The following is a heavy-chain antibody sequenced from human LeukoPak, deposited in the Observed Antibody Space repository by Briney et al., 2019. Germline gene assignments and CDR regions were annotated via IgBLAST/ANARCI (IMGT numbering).Heavy chain of an antibody. CDR2: IYYSGST. J-gene: IGHJ4*02. CDR1: GGSISSYY. V-gene: IGHV4-59*08. Sequence: SSETLSLTCTASGGSISSYYWSWLRQTPGKGLEWIGYIYYSGSTNYNPSLKSRVTISVDTSKNQFSLKLSSVTAADTAVYYCARGGRGSWYYFDYWGQGTLVTVSS. D-gene: IGHD6-13*01. CDR3: ARGGRGSWYYFDY.